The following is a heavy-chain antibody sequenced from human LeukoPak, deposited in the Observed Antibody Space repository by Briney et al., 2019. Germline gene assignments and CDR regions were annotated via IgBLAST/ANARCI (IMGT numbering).Heavy chain of an antibody. J-gene: IGHJ4*02. CDR3: ARDALLPTN. CDR2: IYHSGST. CDR1: DGSISSGGYS. D-gene: IGHD3-10*01. Sequence: SETLSLTCAVSDGSISSGGYSWSWIRQPPGKGLEWIGYIYHSGSTYYNPSLKSRVTISVDRSKNQFSLKLSSVTAADTAVYYCARDALLPTNWGQGTLVTVSS. V-gene: IGHV4-30-2*01.